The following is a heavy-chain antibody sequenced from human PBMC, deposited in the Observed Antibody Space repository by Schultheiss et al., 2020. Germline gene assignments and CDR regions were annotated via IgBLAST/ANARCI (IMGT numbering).Heavy chain of an antibody. CDR2: IYWNDDK. D-gene: IGHD3-3*01. V-gene: IGHV2-5*01. CDR1: GFSLSTSGVG. Sequence: SGPTLVKPTQTLTLTCTFSGFSLSTSGVGVGWIRQPPGKALEWLALIYWNDDKRYSPSLKSRLTITKDTSKNQVVLTMTNMDPVDTATYYCAHRPPGKLRFLNWGQGTLVTVSS. CDR3: AHRPPGKLRFLN. J-gene: IGHJ4*02.